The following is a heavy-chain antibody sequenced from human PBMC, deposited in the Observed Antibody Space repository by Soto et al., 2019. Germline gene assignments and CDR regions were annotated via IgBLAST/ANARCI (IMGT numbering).Heavy chain of an antibody. J-gene: IGHJ1*01. CDR3: ARGDGDYVAEYFQH. CDR1: GDTFTSYD. CDR2: MNPNSGNT. Sequence: QVQLVQSGVEGKKPGASVKVSCKASGDTFTSYDINWVRQATGQGLEWMGWMNPNSGNTGYAQKFQGRVTMTRNTSISTAYMELSSLRSEDTAVYYCARGDGDYVAEYFQHWGQGTLVTVTS. V-gene: IGHV1-8*01. D-gene: IGHD4-17*01.